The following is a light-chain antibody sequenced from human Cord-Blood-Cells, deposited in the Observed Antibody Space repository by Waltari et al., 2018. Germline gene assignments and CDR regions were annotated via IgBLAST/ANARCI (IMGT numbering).Light chain of an antibody. V-gene: IGKV4-1*01. J-gene: IGKJ5*01. CDR1: QSVLDSTNNKNS. CDR2: WGA. Sequence: DIVISKAPDPLALSLGERATINCKSSQSVLDSTNNKNSLAWYQQKPGQHPKLRIYWGATRECGVPDRFSGSGSGTDFTLSNSSLQVEDVAVYYCQRHYSTPPITFGQGTRLEIK. CDR3: QRHYSTPPIT.